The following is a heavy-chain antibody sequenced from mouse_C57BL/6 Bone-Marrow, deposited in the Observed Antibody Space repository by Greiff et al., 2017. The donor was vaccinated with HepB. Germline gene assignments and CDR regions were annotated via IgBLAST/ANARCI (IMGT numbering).Heavy chain of an antibody. CDR2: INHNHGGT. Sequence: VQLQQSGPELVKPGASVKISCKASGYTFTDYYMNWVKQSHGKSLEWIGDINHNHGGTSYNQKFKGKATLTVDKSSSTAYMELRSLTSEDSAVYYCARGLLSWFAYWGQGTLVTVSA. J-gene: IGHJ3*01. D-gene: IGHD2-12*01. CDR3: ARGLLSWFAY. CDR1: GYTFTDYY. V-gene: IGHV1-26*01.